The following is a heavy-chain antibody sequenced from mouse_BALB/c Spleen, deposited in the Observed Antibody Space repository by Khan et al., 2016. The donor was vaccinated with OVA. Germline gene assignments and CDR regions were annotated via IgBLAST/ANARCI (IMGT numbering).Heavy chain of an antibody. CDR1: GYTFTSYW. CDR3: ARENYYGNSDYAMDY. Sequence: DLVKPGASVKLSCKASGYTFTSYWINWIKQRPGQGLEWIGRIGPGSGSTHYNEMFKGKATLTVDTSSTTAYIQLSSLSSEDSAVDFCARENYYGNSDYAMDYWGQGTSVTVSS. J-gene: IGHJ4*01. V-gene: IGHV1S41*01. CDR2: IGPGSGST. D-gene: IGHD2-1*01.